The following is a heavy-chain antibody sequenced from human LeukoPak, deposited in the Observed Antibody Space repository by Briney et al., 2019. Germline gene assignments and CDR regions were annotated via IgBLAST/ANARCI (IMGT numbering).Heavy chain of an antibody. V-gene: IGHV3-48*03. CDR3: ARDGGDYGSGSYYAY. CDR1: GFTFSSYV. Sequence: GGSLRLSCAASGFTFSSYVMHWVRQAPGKGLEWVSYISSSGSTIYYADSVKGRFTISRDNAKKSLYLQMDSLRAEDTAVYYCARDGGDYGSGSYYAYWGQGTLVTVSS. CDR2: ISSSGSTI. D-gene: IGHD3-10*01. J-gene: IGHJ4*02.